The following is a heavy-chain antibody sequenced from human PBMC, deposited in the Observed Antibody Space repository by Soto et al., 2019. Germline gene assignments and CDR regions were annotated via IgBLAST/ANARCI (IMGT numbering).Heavy chain of an antibody. Sequence: SVKASSKAPGGTFSSYAISWVRQAPGQGLEWMGGIIPIFGTANYAQKFQGRVTITADESTSTAYMELSSLRSEDTAVYYCARGLFQYYDFWSGPLQRYYYGMEVRGQGTTVTVSS. CDR3: ARGLFQYYDFWSGPLQRYYYGMEV. CDR1: GGTFSSYA. D-gene: IGHD3-3*01. CDR2: IIPIFGTA. V-gene: IGHV1-69*01. J-gene: IGHJ6*02.